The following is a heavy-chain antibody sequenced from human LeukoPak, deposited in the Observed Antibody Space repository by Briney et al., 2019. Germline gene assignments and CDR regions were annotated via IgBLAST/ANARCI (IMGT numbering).Heavy chain of an antibody. CDR2: IKQDGSEK. CDR1: GFTFSSYW. Sequence: GGSLRLSCAASGFTFSSYWMSWVRQAPGKGLEWVANIKQDGSEKYYVDSVKGRFTISRDNAKNSLYLQMNSLRAEDTAVYYCAREGCSSTSCPDAFDIWGQGTMVTVSS. D-gene: IGHD2-2*01. V-gene: IGHV3-7*01. CDR3: AREGCSSTSCPDAFDI. J-gene: IGHJ3*02.